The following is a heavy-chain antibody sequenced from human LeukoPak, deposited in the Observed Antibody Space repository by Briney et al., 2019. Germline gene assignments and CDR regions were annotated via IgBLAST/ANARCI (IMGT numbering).Heavy chain of an antibody. CDR2: IYYGENT. Sequence: SETLSLTCAVYGGSFSGYYWSWIRQPPGKGLEWIGNIYYGENTYYNPSLKSRVTISIDTSNNQFYLKLSSLTAADTAVYYCARRDDSSGYHKIFDYWGQGTLVTVSS. D-gene: IGHD3-22*01. J-gene: IGHJ4*02. CDR3: ARRDDSSGYHKIFDY. V-gene: IGHV4-34*01. CDR1: GGSFSGYY.